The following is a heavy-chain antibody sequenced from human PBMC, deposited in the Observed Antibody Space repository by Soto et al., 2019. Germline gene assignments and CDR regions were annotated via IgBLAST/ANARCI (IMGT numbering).Heavy chain of an antibody. CDR2: ITGTGSNT. CDR1: GFTFRSYV. D-gene: IGHD3-10*01. V-gene: IGHV3-23*01. J-gene: IGHJ4*02. Sequence: EVQLLESGGGLVKPGGSLRLSCAASGFTFRSYVMSWVRQAPGKGLEWLSTITGTGSNTYYADSVRGRFAISRDNSKDTLYLQMDSLGAEDKAVYYCGKMAWLGDLPGHDFWGQGTLVTVSS. CDR3: GKMAWLGDLPGHDF.